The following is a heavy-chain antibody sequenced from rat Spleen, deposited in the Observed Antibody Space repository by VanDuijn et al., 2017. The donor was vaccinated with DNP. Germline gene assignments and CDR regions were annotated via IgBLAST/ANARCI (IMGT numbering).Heavy chain of an antibody. V-gene: IGHV5-7*01. CDR3: TRRPYPGPPDH. D-gene: IGHD1-4*01. CDR2: ILRDGGGT. CDR1: GFTFSDYH. Sequence: EVQLVESGGGLVQPGRSLKLSCAASGFTFSDYHMAWVRQAPEKGLEWVATILRDGGGTYYGDSVKDRFTISRDNARSTLYLQMDSLRSEDTDTYYCTRRPYPGPPDHWGQGVMVTVSS. J-gene: IGHJ2*01.